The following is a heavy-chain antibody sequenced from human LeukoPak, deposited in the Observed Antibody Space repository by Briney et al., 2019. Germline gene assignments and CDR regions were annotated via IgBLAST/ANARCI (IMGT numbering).Heavy chain of an antibody. J-gene: IGHJ4*02. CDR3: ARAIGYCSSTSCYYFDY. CDR1: GFTFSTYS. V-gene: IGHV3-48*01. CDR2: ISSRSSTI. D-gene: IGHD2-2*01. Sequence: PGGSLGLSCAVSGFTFSTYSMNWVRQAPGKGLEWVSYISSRSSTIYYADSVKGRFTISRDNAKNSLYLQMNSLRAEDTAVYYCARAIGYCSSTSCYYFDYWGQGTLVTVSS.